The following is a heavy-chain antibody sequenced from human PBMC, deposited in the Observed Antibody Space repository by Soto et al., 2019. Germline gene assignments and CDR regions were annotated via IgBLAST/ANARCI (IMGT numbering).Heavy chain of an antibody. CDR2: IYYSGST. J-gene: IGHJ5*02. V-gene: IGHV4-30-4*01. Sequence: SETLSLTCTVSGGSISSGDYYWSWIRQPPGKGLEWIGYIYYSGSTYYNPSLKSRVTISVDTSKNQFSLKLSSVTAADTAVYYCAADIVVVPAAPLGFDPWGQGTLVTVSS. CDR3: AADIVVVPAAPLGFDP. CDR1: GGSISSGDYY. D-gene: IGHD2-2*01.